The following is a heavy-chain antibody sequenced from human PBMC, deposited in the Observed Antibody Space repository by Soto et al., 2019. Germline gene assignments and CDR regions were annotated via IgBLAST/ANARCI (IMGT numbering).Heavy chain of an antibody. CDR1: GFSLTTSRVG. J-gene: IGHJ4*02. D-gene: IGHD3-10*02. Sequence: QITLKESGPTLVKPTQTLTLTCTFSGFSLTTSRVGVGWIRQPPGKALEWLALIYWDDDKRYSPSLRSRLTITKDTSKNQVVITITNMDPVDTATYYCAHMFGTVSHLGYWGQGTLVTVSS. V-gene: IGHV2-5*02. CDR2: IYWDDDK. CDR3: AHMFGTVSHLGY.